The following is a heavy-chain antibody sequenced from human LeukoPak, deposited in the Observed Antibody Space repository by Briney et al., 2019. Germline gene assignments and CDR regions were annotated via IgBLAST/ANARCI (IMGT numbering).Heavy chain of an antibody. CDR1: GYTLTDYF. CDR2: LNPNSGGS. D-gene: IGHD6-13*01. Sequence: GASVKVSCKASGYTLTDYFMHWVRQAPGQGLEWMGWLNPNSGGSNYAQKFQGRVTMTRDTSISTAYMELSRLRSDDTAVYYCARYSSPHDAFDIWGQGTMVTVSS. J-gene: IGHJ3*02. V-gene: IGHV1-2*02. CDR3: ARYSSPHDAFDI.